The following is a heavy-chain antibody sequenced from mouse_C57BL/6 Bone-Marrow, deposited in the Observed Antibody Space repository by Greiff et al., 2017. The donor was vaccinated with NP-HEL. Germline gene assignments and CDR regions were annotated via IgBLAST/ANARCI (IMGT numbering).Heavy chain of an antibody. D-gene: IGHD1-1*01. Sequence: QVQLQQSGPGLVQPSQSLSITCTVSGFSLTSYGVHWVRQSPGKGLEWLGVIWRGGSTDYNAAFMSRLSITKDNSKSQVFFKMNSLQADDTAIYYCAKNRGTTVVARGYFDVWGTGTTVTVSS. CDR1: GFSLTSYG. CDR3: AKNRGTTVVARGYFDV. V-gene: IGHV2-5*01. CDR2: IWRGGST. J-gene: IGHJ1*03.